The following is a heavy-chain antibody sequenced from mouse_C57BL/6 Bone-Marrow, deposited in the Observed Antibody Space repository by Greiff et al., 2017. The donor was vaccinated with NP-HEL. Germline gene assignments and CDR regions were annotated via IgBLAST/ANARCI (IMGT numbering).Heavy chain of an antibody. CDR3: ARGGYYYGSSSYWYFDV. D-gene: IGHD1-1*01. V-gene: IGHV1-69*01. J-gene: IGHJ1*03. Sequence: QVQLQQPGAELVMPGASVKLSCKASGYTFTSYWMHWVKQRPGQGLEWIGEIDPSDSYTNYNQKFKGKSTLTVDKSSSTAYMQLSSLASEDSAVYYCARGGYYYGSSSYWYFDVWGTGTTVTVSS. CDR1: GYTFTSYW. CDR2: IDPSDSYT.